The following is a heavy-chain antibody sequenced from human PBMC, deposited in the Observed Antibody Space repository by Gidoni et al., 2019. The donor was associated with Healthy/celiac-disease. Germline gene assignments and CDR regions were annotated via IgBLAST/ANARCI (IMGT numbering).Heavy chain of an antibody. V-gene: IGHV4-4*02. CDR3: ARCGPPNWFDP. J-gene: IGHJ5*02. D-gene: IGHD2-21*01. Sequence: VQLQDSGPGLVQPSGTLSLTCTVSRGSISSSNWWSWVRQPPGKGLEWIGEIYHSGSTNYNPSLKRRVTISVDKSKNQFSLKLSSVTAAETAVYYCARCGPPNWFDPWGQGTLVTVSS. CDR1: RGSISSSNW. CDR2: IYHSGST.